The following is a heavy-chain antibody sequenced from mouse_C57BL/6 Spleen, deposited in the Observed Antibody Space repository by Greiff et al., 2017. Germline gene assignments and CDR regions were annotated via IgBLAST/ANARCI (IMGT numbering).Heavy chain of an antibody. J-gene: IGHJ2*01. CDR3: ARWGYSNSFDY. Sequence: DVMLVESGGGLVQPGGSLSLSCAASGFTFTDYYMSWVRQPPGKALEWLGFIRNKANGYTTEYSASVKGRFTISRDNSQSILYLQMNALRAEDSATYYCARWGYSNSFDYWGQGTTLTVSS. V-gene: IGHV7-3*01. D-gene: IGHD2-5*01. CDR1: GFTFTDYY. CDR2: IRNKANGYTT.